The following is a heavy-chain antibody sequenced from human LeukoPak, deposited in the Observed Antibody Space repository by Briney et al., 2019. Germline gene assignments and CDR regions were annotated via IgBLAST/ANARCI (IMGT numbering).Heavy chain of an antibody. V-gene: IGHV1-2*02. CDR2: INPNSGGT. Sequence: ASVKVSFKASGYTFTGYYMHWLRQAPGQGLEWMGWINPNSGGTNYAQKFQGRVTTTRDTSISTAYMELSRLRSDDTAVYYCAAVVGTGDYWGQGTLVTVSS. J-gene: IGHJ4*02. CDR3: AAVVGTGDY. CDR1: GYTFTGYY. D-gene: IGHD2-2*01.